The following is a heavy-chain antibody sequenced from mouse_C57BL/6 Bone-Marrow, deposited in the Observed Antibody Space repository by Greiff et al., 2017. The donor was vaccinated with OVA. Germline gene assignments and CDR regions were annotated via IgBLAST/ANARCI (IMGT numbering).Heavy chain of an antibody. V-gene: IGHV5-6*02. CDR2: ISSGGSYT. D-gene: IGHD2-2*01. J-gene: IGHJ2*01. Sequence: EVKLLESGGDLVKPGGSLKLSCAASGFTFSSYGMSWVRQTPDQRLEWVATISSGGSYTYYPDSVKGRFTISRDNAKNTLYLQMSSLKSEDTAMYYCARGWLPPDYWGQGTTLTVSS. CDR1: GFTFSSYG. CDR3: ARGWLPPDY.